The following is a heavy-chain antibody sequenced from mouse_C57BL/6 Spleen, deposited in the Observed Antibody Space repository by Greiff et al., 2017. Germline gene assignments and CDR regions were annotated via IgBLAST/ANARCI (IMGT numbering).Heavy chain of an antibody. CDR3: AREAEDYSRFAY. J-gene: IGHJ3*01. V-gene: IGHV5-6*01. CDR2: ISSGGSYT. Sequence: EVNLVESGGDLVKPGGSLKLSCAASGFTFSSYGMSWVRQTPDKRLEWVATISSGGSYTYYPDSVKGRFTISRDNAKNTLYLQMSSLKSEDTAMYYCAREAEDYSRFAYWGQGTLVTVSA. CDR1: GFTFSSYG. D-gene: IGHD2-12*01.